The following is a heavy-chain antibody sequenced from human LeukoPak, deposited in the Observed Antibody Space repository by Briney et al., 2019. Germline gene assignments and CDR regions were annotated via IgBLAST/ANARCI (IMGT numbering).Heavy chain of an antibody. CDR2: IIPIFDTA. D-gene: IGHD2-2*02. Sequence: GASVKVSCKASGGTFSSYAISWVRQAPGQGLEWMGGIIPIFDTANYAQKFQGRVTITTDESTSTAYMELSSLRSEDTAVYYCARTPRYCSSTSCYTAVDYWGQGTLVTVSS. V-gene: IGHV1-69*05. CDR3: ARTPRYCSSTSCYTAVDY. J-gene: IGHJ4*02. CDR1: GGTFSSYA.